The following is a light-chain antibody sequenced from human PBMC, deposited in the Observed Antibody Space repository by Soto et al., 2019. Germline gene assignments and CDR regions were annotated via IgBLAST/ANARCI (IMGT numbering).Light chain of an antibody. CDR2: KAS. J-gene: IGKJ1*01. CDR3: QHYNSYSEA. CDR1: QTISSW. Sequence: DIQMTQSPSTLSGSVGARVTIHRRASQTISSWLAWYQQKPGKAPKIMIYKASTLKSGVPSRFSGSGSGTECTLTISSPQPDDFATYYCQHYNSYSEALGQGTKVDIK. V-gene: IGKV1-5*03.